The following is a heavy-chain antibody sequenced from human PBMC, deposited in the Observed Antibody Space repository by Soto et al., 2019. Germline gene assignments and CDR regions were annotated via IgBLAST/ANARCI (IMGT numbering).Heavy chain of an antibody. V-gene: IGHV1-3*01. CDR3: ASGLELRKYFQH. D-gene: IGHD1-7*01. CDR1: GYTFTSYA. J-gene: IGHJ1*01. CDR2: INAGNGNT. Sequence: ASVKVSCKASGYTFTSYAMHWVRQAPGQRLEWMGWINAGNGNTKYSQKFQGRVTITRDTSASTAYMELSSLRSEDTAVYYCASGLELRKYFQHWGQGTLVTVSS.